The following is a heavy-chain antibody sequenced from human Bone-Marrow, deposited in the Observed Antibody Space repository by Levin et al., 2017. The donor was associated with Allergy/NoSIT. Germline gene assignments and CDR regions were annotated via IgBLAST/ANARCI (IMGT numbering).Heavy chain of an antibody. CDR2: IYSGGDT. Sequence: LSLTCAASGFSVSRTYMSWVRQAPGTGLEWVSLIYSGGDTQYADSVKGRFTISRDNSRNTLYLQMNSLRGDDTAVYYCARNGVGTAAGTPWGQGTLVTVSS. V-gene: IGHV3-66*01. D-gene: IGHD6-13*01. CDR3: ARNGVGTAAGTP. CDR1: GFSVSRTY. J-gene: IGHJ4*02.